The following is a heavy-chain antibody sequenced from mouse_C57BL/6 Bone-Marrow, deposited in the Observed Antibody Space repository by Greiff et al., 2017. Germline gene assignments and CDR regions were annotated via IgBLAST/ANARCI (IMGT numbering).Heavy chain of an antibody. CDR3: ASGIYYGNYGYFAY. CDR2: IDPNSGGT. V-gene: IGHV1-72*01. D-gene: IGHD2-1*01. Sequence: QVQLQQPGPELVKPGASVKLSCKASGYTFTSYWMHWVKQRPGRGLEWIGRIDPNSGGTKYNEKFKSKATLTVDKPSSTAYMQLSSLTSEASAVYSCASGIYYGNYGYFAYWGQGTTLTVSS. CDR1: GYTFTSYW. J-gene: IGHJ2*01.